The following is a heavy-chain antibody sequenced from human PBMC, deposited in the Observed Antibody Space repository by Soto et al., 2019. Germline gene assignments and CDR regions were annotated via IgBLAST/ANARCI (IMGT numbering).Heavy chain of an antibody. V-gene: IGHV4-4*02. CDR1: GGSISSDNW. D-gene: IGHD3-10*01. Sequence: RPSLTCSFSGGSISSDNWWSWVRQTPGMGLEWIGEIYHSGNTNYNPSLKSRVSMSVDKSKNQFSLKVTSVTAADTALYYCARLSASSKLRGVVINWGQGTLVTVSS. CDR2: IYHSGNT. CDR3: ARLSASSKLRGVVIN. J-gene: IGHJ4*02.